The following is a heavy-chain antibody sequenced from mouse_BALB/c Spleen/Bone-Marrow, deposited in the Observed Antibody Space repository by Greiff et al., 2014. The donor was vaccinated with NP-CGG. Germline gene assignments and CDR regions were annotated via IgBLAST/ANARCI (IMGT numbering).Heavy chain of an antibody. CDR3: AKNGELGYYFDY. D-gene: IGHD4-1*01. CDR2: IWRGGST. V-gene: IGHV2-5*01. J-gene: IGHJ2*01. Sequence: VQRVESGPGLVQPSQSLSITCTVSGFSLTSYGVHWVRQSPGKGLEWLGVIWRGGSTDYNAAFMSRLSITKDNSKSQVFFKMNSLQADDTAIYYCAKNGELGYYFDYWGQGTTLTVSS. CDR1: GFSLTSYG.